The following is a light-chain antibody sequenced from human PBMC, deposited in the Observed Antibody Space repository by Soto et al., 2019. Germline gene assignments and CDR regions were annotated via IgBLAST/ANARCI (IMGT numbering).Light chain of an antibody. CDR2: EVS. V-gene: IGLV2-18*02. CDR1: SSDVGSYNR. CDR3: SSYTSSSTFYV. J-gene: IGLJ1*01. Sequence: QSALTQPPSVSGSPGQSVTISCTGTSSDVGSYNRVSWYQQPPGTAPKLMIYEVSNRPSGVPDRFSGSKSGNTASLTISGLQAEDDSDYSWSSYTSSSTFYVFGTVTKVTVL.